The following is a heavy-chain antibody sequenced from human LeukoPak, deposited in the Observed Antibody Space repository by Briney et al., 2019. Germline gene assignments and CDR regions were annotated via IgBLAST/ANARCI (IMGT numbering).Heavy chain of an antibody. CDR2: ISTDGSRI. CDR1: GFTSRDSA. V-gene: IGHV3-64*02. D-gene: IGHD6-19*01. Sequence: PGGSLRLSCAASGFTSRDSAMYWVRQAPGKGLEYVSVISTDGSRIYYADSVKGRFTISRDNSKNTLYLQMGSLRAEDMAAYYCTRGLAISTSGWYDTFDYWGQGALVTVSS. J-gene: IGHJ4*02. CDR3: TRGLAISTSGWYDTFDY.